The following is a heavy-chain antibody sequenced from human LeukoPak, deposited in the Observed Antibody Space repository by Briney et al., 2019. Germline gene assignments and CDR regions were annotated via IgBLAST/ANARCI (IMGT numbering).Heavy chain of an antibody. CDR1: GFTFSSHW. CDR3: ARVPARPPVHYPYFDS. D-gene: IGHD6-6*01. V-gene: IGHV3-74*01. J-gene: IGHJ4*02. CDR2: ITSDGTST. Sequence: GGSLRLSCVASGFTFSSHWMHWVRQAPGKGLVWVSRITSDGTSTTYADSVKGRFTISRDNAKNALYLHMNSLRAEDTAVYFCARVPARPPVHYPYFDSWGQGALVTVSS.